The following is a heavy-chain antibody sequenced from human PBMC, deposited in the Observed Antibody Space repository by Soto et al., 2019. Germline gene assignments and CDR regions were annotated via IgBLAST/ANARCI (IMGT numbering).Heavy chain of an antibody. Sequence: PSETLSLTCTVSGGSISSGYWSWLRQPPGKGLEWSGYIYYSGSTNYNPSLKSRVTISVDTSKNQFSLKLSSVTAADTAVYYCAREVESATASWCDPWGQGTLVAVCS. J-gene: IGHJ5*02. V-gene: IGHV4-59*01. CDR2: IYYSGST. CDR1: GGSISSGY. D-gene: IGHD2-15*01. CDR3: AREVESATASWCDP.